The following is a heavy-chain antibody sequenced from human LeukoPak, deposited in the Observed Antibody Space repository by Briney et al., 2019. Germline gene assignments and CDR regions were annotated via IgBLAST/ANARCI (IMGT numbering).Heavy chain of an antibody. CDR1: GYTLTELS. V-gene: IGHV1-69*13. CDR2: IIPIFGTA. CDR3: ARARQYYDFWSGYSYYYYYGMDV. Sequence: SVKVSCKVSGYTLTELSMHWVRQAPGKGLEWMGGIIPIFGTANYAQKFQGRVTITADESTSTAYMELSSLRSEDTAVYYCARARQYYDFWSGYSYYYYYGMDVWGQGTTVTVSS. D-gene: IGHD3-3*01. J-gene: IGHJ6*02.